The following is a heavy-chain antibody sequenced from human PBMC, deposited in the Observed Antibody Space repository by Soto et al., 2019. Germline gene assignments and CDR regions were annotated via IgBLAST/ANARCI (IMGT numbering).Heavy chain of an antibody. D-gene: IGHD3-9*01. Sequence: QVQLQESGPGLVKPSETLSLTCTVSGGSISSYYWSWIRQPPGKGLEWIGYIYYSGSTNYNPSLKSRVTISVDTSKNQFSLKLSSVTAADTAVYYCARGHYDILTGYSPHAEYFQHWGQGTLVTVSS. CDR3: ARGHYDILTGYSPHAEYFQH. CDR1: GGSISSYY. J-gene: IGHJ1*01. V-gene: IGHV4-59*01. CDR2: IYYSGST.